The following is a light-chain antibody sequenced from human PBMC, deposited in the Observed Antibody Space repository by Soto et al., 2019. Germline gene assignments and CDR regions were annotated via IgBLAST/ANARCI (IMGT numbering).Light chain of an antibody. V-gene: IGKV3-15*01. CDR1: QSLTRN. J-gene: IGKJ1*01. CDR2: GAS. CDR3: QLYGGSPKT. Sequence: EIVMSQSPATLSVSPGERVTLSCRASQSLTRNLAWYQHKPGQAPRLLIFGASTRATGIPARFSGSGSGSDFTLTISRLEPEDFAVYYCQLYGGSPKTFGQGTKV.